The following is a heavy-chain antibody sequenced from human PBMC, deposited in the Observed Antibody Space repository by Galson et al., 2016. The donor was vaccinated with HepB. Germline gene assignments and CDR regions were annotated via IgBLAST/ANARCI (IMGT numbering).Heavy chain of an antibody. CDR1: GFTFRNYW. Sequence: SLRLSCAVSGFTFRNYWMHWIRQTPGMGLEWVARIDNEATQTSYADSVEGRFTISRDNGRNTLYLQLDNLRLDDTAVYHCRRGGLEPVDIWGQGTMVTVSS. V-gene: IGHV3-74*01. D-gene: IGHD1-1*01. CDR3: RRGGLEPVDI. J-gene: IGHJ3*02. CDR2: IDNEATQT.